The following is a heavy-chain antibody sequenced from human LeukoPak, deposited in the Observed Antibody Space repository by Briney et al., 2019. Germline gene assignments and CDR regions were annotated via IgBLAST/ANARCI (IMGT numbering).Heavy chain of an antibody. CDR2: IWYDGSDK. V-gene: IGHV3-33*01. Sequence: GRSLRLSCAASGFTLSSYGMHWVRQAPGKGLEWVAVIWYDGSDKYYADSVEGRFTISRDNSKNTLYLQMNSLRAEDTAVYYCARAQDGIAAAGIGYWGQGTLVTVSS. CDR1: GFTLSSYG. D-gene: IGHD6-13*01. CDR3: ARAQDGIAAAGIGY. J-gene: IGHJ4*02.